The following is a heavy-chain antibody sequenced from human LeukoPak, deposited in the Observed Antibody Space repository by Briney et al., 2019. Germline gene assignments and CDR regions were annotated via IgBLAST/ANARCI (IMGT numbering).Heavy chain of an antibody. CDR2: INPNSGGT. V-gene: IGHV1-2*06. CDR3: ARGVSGKQPLDY. J-gene: IGHJ4*02. CDR1: GYTFTGYY. Sequence: ASVKVSCKASGYTFTGYYMHWVRQAPGQGLEWMGRINPNSGGTNYAQKFQGRVTMTRDTSISTAYMELSRLRSDDTAVYYCARGVSGKQPLDYWGQGTLVTVSS. D-gene: IGHD1-26*01.